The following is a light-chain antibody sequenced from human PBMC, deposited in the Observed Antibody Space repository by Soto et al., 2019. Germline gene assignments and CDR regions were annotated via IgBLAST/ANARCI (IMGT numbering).Light chain of an antibody. CDR3: SSYAGNNTVV. V-gene: IGLV2-8*01. CDR1: SSDVGGYNY. Sequence: QSALTQPASASGSPGQSVTISCTGTSSDVGGYNYVSWYQQHPDKAPKLMIYEVSKRPSGVPGRFSGSKSGNTASLTVSGLQAEDEADYYCSSYAGNNTVVFGGGTKLTVL. CDR2: EVS. J-gene: IGLJ2*01.